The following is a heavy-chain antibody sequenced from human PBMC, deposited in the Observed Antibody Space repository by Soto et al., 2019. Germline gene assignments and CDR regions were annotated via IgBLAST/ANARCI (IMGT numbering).Heavy chain of an antibody. D-gene: IGHD6-19*01. CDR2: ISYDGSNK. Sequence: HPGGSLRLSCAASGFTFSSYAMHWVRQAPGKGLEWVAVISYDGSNKYYADSVKGRFTISRDNSKNTLYLQMNSLRAEDTAVYYCARELYSSGWYQTAYYYYYGMDVWGQGTTVTVSS. CDR3: ARELYSSGWYQTAYYYYYGMDV. J-gene: IGHJ6*02. CDR1: GFTFSSYA. V-gene: IGHV3-30-3*01.